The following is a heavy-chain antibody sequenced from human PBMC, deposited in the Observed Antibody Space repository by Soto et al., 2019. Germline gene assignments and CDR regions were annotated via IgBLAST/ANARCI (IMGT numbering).Heavy chain of an antibody. V-gene: IGHV1-2*02. D-gene: IGHD6-6*01. J-gene: IGHJ4*02. CDR2: INPNSGGT. Sequence: ASVKVSCKASGYTFTGYYIHWVRQAPGQGLEWVGWINPNSGGTNCAQKFQGRVTMTRDTSISTAYMEVSRLTSDDTAVYYCARGGYSSSSGSDYWGQGTLVTVSS. CDR3: ARGGYSSSSGSDY. CDR1: GYTFTGYY.